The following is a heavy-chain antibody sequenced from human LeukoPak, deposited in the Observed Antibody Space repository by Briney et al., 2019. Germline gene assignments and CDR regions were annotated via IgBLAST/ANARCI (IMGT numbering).Heavy chain of an antibody. Sequence: PSETLSLTCTVSGGSISSHYWTWIRQHPGKGLEWIGYIYYSGSTYYNPSLKSRVTMSVDTSKNRFSLKLSSVTAADTAVYYCAREISGSGSDWFDPWGQGTLVTVSS. CDR2: IYYSGST. V-gene: IGHV4-59*06. D-gene: IGHD3-10*01. CDR3: AREISGSGSDWFDP. J-gene: IGHJ5*02. CDR1: GGSISSHY.